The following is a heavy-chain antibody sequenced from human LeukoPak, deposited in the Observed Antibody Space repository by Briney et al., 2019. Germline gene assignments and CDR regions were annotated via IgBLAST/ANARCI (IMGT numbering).Heavy chain of an antibody. V-gene: IGHV3-21*01. CDR1: RFTFSSYS. J-gene: IGHJ6*03. Sequence: GGSLRLSCAASRFTFSSYSMNWVRQAPGKGLEWVSSISSSSSYIYYADSVKGRFTISRDNAKNSLYLQMNSLRAEDTAVYYCARDRGWGMDVWGKGTTVTISS. CDR3: ARDRGWGMDV. D-gene: IGHD5-12*01. CDR2: ISSSSSYI.